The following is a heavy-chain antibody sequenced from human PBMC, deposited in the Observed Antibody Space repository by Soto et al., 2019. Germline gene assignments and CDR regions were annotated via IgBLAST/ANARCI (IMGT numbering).Heavy chain of an antibody. J-gene: IGHJ4*02. CDR1: GYTFSSIG. Sequence: ASVKISCKASGYTFSSIGISWVRQAPGQGLEWMGWISPYKGNTYYAQRLQGRVTMTTDTSTSTAYMELRSLRSDDTAVYYCARDLDGSGNYFTDYWGQGTLVTVSS. CDR2: ISPYKGNT. V-gene: IGHV1-18*01. CDR3: ARDLDGSGNYFTDY. D-gene: IGHD3-10*01.